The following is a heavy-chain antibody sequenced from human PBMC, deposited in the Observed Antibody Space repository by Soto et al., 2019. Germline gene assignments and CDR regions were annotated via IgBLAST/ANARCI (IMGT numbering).Heavy chain of an antibody. CDR3: ALAGDYDLLSFDH. Sequence: QITLKESGPPLVRPAQTLTLTCAFSGFSLTTTSMGVAWIRQPPGKALEWLALIYWDDDQRYSPSLKDRLTISKDTSRSRVVLTISNMNPEDTGTYFFALAGDYDLLSFDHWGPGTLVTVSS. V-gene: IGHV2-5*02. CDR1: GFSLTTTSMG. J-gene: IGHJ4*02. D-gene: IGHD4-17*01. CDR2: IYWDDDQ.